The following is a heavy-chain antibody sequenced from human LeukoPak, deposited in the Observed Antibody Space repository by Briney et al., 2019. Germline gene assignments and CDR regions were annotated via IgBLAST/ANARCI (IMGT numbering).Heavy chain of an antibody. D-gene: IGHD3-10*01. J-gene: IGHJ5*02. CDR1: GFTSSSYW. CDR2: ISGDGTAR. CDR3: VRGRGSYGWFDP. V-gene: IGHV3-74*01. Sequence: AGGSLRLSCAASGFTSSSYWMHWVRQVPGKGLVWVSRISGDGTARNYADSVKGRFTISRDDAKNTVDLQMNSLRSEDTAVYYCVRGRGSYGWFDPWGQGTLVTVSS.